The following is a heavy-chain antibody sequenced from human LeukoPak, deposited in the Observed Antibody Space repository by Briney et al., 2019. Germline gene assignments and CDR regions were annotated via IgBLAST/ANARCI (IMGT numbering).Heavy chain of an antibody. CDR1: GVSVSAYY. CDR3: ARLGSPVVYYYYGMDV. J-gene: IGHJ6*02. CDR2: IYPGESIYASENT. D-gene: IGHD2-15*01. Sequence: PSETLSLTCTVSGVSVSAYYWSWIRQPAGNGLEWIGRIYPGESIYASENTYYNPSLKSRVSMSGDTSKNQVSLKLSSVTAADTAVYYCARLGSPVVYYYYGMDVWGQGTTVTVSS. V-gene: IGHV4-4*07.